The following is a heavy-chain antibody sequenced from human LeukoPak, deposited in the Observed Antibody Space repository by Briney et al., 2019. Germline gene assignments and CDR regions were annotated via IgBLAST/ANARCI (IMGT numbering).Heavy chain of an antibody. Sequence: GSRRLSCSASGFIFSSYAMHWVRQAPGKGLEYVSGISSNGVSRYFADSVKGRFTISRDNSKNTLYLQMSSLRAEDTAVYYCVKGGVATIDAFDIWGQGTMVTVSS. D-gene: IGHD5-24*01. CDR3: VKGGVATIDAFDI. CDR1: GFIFSSYA. V-gene: IGHV3-64D*06. J-gene: IGHJ3*02. CDR2: ISSNGVSR.